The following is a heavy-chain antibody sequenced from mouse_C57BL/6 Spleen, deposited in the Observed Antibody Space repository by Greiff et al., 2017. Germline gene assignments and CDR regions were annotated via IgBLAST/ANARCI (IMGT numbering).Heavy chain of an antibody. J-gene: IGHJ2*01. CDR1: GFTFSNYW. V-gene: IGHV6-3*01. CDR2: IRLKSDNYAT. CDR3: TTEKTGTVYFDY. D-gene: IGHD4-1*01. Sequence: EVKLEESGGGLVQPGGSMKLSCVASGFTFSNYWMNWVRQSPEKGLEWVAQIRLKSDNYATHYAESVKGRFAISRDDSKSSVYLQRNNLRAEDTGIYYCTTEKTGTVYFDYWGQGTTLTVSS.